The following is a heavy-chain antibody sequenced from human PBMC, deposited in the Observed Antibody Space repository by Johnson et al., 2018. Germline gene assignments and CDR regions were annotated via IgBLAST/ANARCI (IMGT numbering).Heavy chain of an antibody. V-gene: IGHV3-21*01. CDR3: ARGSVGYYGMDV. J-gene: IGHJ6*02. Sequence: VQLVESGGGLVKPGGSLRLSCLASGFTFSNYSMNWVRQAPGKGLEWLSSISRWSTYPWSAHSVKGPFTSPRDNAKNSLYLQMNRLGGEDTAVDYSARGSVGYYGMDVWGQGTTVTVSS. CDR2: ISRWSTYP. CDR1: GFTFSNYS.